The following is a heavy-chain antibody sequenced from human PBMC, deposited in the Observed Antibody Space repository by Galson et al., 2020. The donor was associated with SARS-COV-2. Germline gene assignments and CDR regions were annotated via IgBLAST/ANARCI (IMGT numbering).Heavy chain of an antibody. CDR1: GFTFSSYA. J-gene: IGHJ4*02. V-gene: IGHV3-30*04. CDR2: ISYDGSNK. CDR3: ARVNGDYRDY. D-gene: IGHD4-17*01. Sequence: GESLKISCAASGFTFSSYAMHWVRQAPGKGLEWVAVISYDGSNKYYADSVKGRFTISRDNSKNTLYLQMNSLRAEDTAVYYCARVNGDYRDYWGQGTLVTVSS.